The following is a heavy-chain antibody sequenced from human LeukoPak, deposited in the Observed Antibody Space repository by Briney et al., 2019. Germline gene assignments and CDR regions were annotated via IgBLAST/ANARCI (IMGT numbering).Heavy chain of an antibody. CDR1: GYTFNAYS. Sequence: ASVKFSCKASGYTFNAYSMNWLRQAPGQGLEWMGWINTNTGNPTYAQGFTGRFVFSLDTSVSTTYLQITSLKAEDTAVYYCARTNTGSRGDYWGQGTLVAVSS. D-gene: IGHD2-8*02. CDR3: ARTNTGSRGDY. CDR2: INTNTGNP. V-gene: IGHV7-4-1*02. J-gene: IGHJ4*02.